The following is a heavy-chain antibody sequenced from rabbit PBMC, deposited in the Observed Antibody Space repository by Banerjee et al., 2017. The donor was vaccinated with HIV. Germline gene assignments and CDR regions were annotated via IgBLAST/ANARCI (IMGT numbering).Heavy chain of an antibody. J-gene: IGHJ4*01. CDR1: GFSLSNNYV. CDR3: ARDLASVVGWNLNL. D-gene: IGHD1-1*01. Sequence: QEQLEESGGGLVQPGESLTLTCKASGFSLSNNYVMCWVRQAPGKGLEWIACINTSSGNTVYASWAKGRFTISKTSSTTVTLQMTSLTAADTATYFCARDLASVVGWNLNLWGPGTLVTVS. V-gene: IGHV1S45*01. CDR2: INTSSGNT.